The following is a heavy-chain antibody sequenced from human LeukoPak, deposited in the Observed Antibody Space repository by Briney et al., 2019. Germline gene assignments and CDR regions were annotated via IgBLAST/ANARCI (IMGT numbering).Heavy chain of an antibody. J-gene: IGHJ4*02. CDR2: ISGSGGST. V-gene: IGHV3-23*01. D-gene: IGHD3-22*01. CDR1: GFTFSGYA. Sequence: GGSLSLSWAASGFTFSGYAMSWVGQAPGKGLEWVSAISGSGGSTYYADSVKGRFTISRDNSKNTLYLQMNSLRAEDTAVYYCAKDSRFDYYDSSGYYYLHDYWGQGTLVTVSS. CDR3: AKDSRFDYYDSSGYYYLHDY.